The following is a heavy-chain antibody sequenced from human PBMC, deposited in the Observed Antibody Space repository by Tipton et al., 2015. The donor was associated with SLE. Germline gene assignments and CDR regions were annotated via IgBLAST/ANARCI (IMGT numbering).Heavy chain of an antibody. D-gene: IGHD3-3*01. CDR2: IYHSGTT. J-gene: IGHJ6*04. CDR3: ARLQFIFSGIDV. V-gene: IGHV4-31*03. Sequence: TLSLTCPVSGDSISSGGHYWSWIRQLPGKGLEWIGCIYHSGTTYYNPSLKSRLTISVDTSENQFSLTLTSVTAADTAVYYCARLQFIFSGIDVWGKGTTVTVSS. CDR1: GDSISSGGHY.